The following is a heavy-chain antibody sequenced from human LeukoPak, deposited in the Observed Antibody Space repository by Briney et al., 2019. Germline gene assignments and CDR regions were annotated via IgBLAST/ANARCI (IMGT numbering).Heavy chain of an antibody. CDR2: IIPIFGTA. CDR1: GGTFSSYA. CDR3: ARDWPETDITMVRGVTNPDY. V-gene: IGHV1-69*05. J-gene: IGHJ4*02. Sequence: SVKVSCKASGGTFSSYAISWVRQAPGQGLEWMGGIIPIFGTANYAQKFQGRVTMTRDTSTSTVYMELSSLRSEDTAVYYCARDWPETDITMVRGVTNPDYWGQGTLVTVSS. D-gene: IGHD3-10*01.